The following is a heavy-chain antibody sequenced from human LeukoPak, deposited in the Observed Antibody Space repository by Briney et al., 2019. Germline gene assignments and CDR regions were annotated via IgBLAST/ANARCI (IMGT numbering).Heavy chain of an antibody. CDR3: VRGGIRLAGLDAFDI. V-gene: IGHV3-13*01. CDR1: GFTFSKYD. J-gene: IGHJ3*02. D-gene: IGHD6-19*01. CDR2: IGVGGDT. Sequence: GGSLRLSCAAPGFTFSKYDMYWVRQTTGKGLECVLAIGVGGDTKYTDSVKGRFTISRENGKESLYLHMNSLRAEDTAVYYCVRGGIRLAGLDAFDIWGQGTVVAVFS.